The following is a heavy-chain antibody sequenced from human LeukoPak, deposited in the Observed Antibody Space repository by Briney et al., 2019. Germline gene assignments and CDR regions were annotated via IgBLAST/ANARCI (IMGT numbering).Heavy chain of an antibody. D-gene: IGHD2-15*01. Sequence: GASVKVSCKASGGTFSSYAISWVRQAPGQGLEWMGRIIPIFGTANYAQKFQGRVTITTDESTSTAYMELSSLRSEGTAVYYCARDRMGAATPDAFDIWGQGTMVTVSS. CDR3: ARDRMGAATPDAFDI. CDR2: IIPIFGTA. J-gene: IGHJ3*02. CDR1: GGTFSSYA. V-gene: IGHV1-69*05.